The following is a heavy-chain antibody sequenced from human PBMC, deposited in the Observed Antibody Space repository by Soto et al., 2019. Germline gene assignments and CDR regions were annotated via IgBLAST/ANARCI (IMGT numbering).Heavy chain of an antibody. D-gene: IGHD6-19*01. Sequence: AASVKVSCKASGYTFNRYYMHWVRQAPGPGLEWMGWISPHTGGTTYAQKFQGRVTMTRDTSVSTAFMELSRLGSDDTAVYYCARDPPYSSGWYEGGYWGQGTLVTVSS. V-gene: IGHV1-2*02. J-gene: IGHJ4*02. CDR1: GYTFNRYY. CDR3: ARDPPYSSGWYEGGY. CDR2: ISPHTGGT.